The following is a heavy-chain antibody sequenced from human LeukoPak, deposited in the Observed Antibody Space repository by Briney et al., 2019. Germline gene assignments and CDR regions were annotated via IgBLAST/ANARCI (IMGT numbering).Heavy chain of an antibody. J-gene: IGHJ4*02. D-gene: IGHD1-26*01. CDR2: IYHSGST. CDR1: GYSISSGYY. Sequence: PSETLSLTCTVSGYSISSGYYWGWLRQPPGKGLEWIGSIYHSGSTYYNPSLRSRVTISVDTSKNQFSLKLSSVTAADTAVYYCARGRGSSEYYFDYWGQGTLVTVSS. CDR3: ARGRGSSEYYFDY. V-gene: IGHV4-38-2*02.